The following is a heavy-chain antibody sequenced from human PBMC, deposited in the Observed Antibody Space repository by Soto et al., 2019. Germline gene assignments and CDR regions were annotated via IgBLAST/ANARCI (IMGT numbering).Heavy chain of an antibody. J-gene: IGHJ6*02. CDR1: GGTFSSYA. D-gene: IGHD5-18*01. V-gene: IGHV1-69*13. CDR3: ALRGLDTAPPKGYYYGMDV. CDR2: IIPIFGTA. Sequence: ASVKVSCKASGGTFSSYAISWVRQAPGQGLEWMGGIIPIFGTANYAQKFQGRVTITADESTSTAYMELSSLRSEDTAVHYCALRGLDTAPPKGYYYGMDVWGQGTTVTVSS.